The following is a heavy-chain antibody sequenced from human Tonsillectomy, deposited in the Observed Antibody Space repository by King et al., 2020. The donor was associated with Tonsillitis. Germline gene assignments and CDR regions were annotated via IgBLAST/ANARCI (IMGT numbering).Heavy chain of an antibody. V-gene: IGHV3-30-3*01. CDR3: ARAGGEEYAFDI. J-gene: IGHJ3*02. D-gene: IGHD3-10*01. CDR1: VFTFSSYA. CDR2: ISYDGSNK. Sequence: VQLVESWGGVVQPGRSLRLSCAASVFTFSSYAVHWVRQAPGKGLEWVAVISYDGSNKYYADSVKGRFTISRDNSKNTLYLQMNSLRAEDTAVYYCARAGGEEYAFDIWGQGTMVTVSS.